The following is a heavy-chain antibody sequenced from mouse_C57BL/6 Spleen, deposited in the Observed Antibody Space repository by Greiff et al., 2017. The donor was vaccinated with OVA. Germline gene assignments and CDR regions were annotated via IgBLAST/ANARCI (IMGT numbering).Heavy chain of an antibody. V-gene: IGHV1-7*01. D-gene: IGHD1-1*01. CDR2: INPSSGYT. CDR1: GYTFTSYW. CDR3: ARYGTSDYAMDY. Sequence: QVQLQQSGAELAKPGASVKLSCKASGYTFTSYWMHWVKQRPGQGLEWIGYINPSSGYTQYTQTFKDKATLTADKSSSTAYMQLSSLTYEDSAVYYCARYGTSDYAMDYWGQGTSVTVSS. J-gene: IGHJ4*01.